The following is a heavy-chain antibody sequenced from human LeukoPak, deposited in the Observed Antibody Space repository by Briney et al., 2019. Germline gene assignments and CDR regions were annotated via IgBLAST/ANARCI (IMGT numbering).Heavy chain of an antibody. J-gene: IGHJ4*02. CDR3: ARSPSGYRFDS. Sequence: SETLSLTCAVSGGSVNRGTFFWTWIRKPPGKGLEWIGYISNSGSTNYHPSLKSRVTISSDASKTQFTLKLTSVTAADTAVYFCARSPSGYRFDSWGQGTLVTVSS. V-gene: IGHV4-61*01. CDR2: ISNSGST. CDR1: GGSVNRGTFF. D-gene: IGHD3-22*01.